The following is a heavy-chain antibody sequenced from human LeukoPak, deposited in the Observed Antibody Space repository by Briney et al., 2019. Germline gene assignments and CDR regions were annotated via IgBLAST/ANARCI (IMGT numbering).Heavy chain of an antibody. CDR3: ARTTYYHDSSGYYPDY. V-gene: IGHV4-31*03. CDR2: IYYSGST. CDR1: GGSISSGGYY. Sequence: PSETLSLTCTVSGGSISSGGYYWSWIRQHPGKGLEWIGYIYYSGSTYYNSSLKSRVTISVDTSKNQFSLKLSSVTAADTAVYYCARTTYYHDSSGYYPDYWGQGTLVTVSS. D-gene: IGHD3-22*01. J-gene: IGHJ4*02.